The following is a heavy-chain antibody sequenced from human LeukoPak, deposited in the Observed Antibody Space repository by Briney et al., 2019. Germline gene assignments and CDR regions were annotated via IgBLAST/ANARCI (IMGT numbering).Heavy chain of an antibody. CDR3: ARRVHWFDP. CDR2: IYSSGST. V-gene: IGHV4-39*01. D-gene: IGHD3-10*01. J-gene: IGHJ5*02. Sequence: SETLSLTCTVSGGSISSSSYSWGWIRQPPGRGLEWIGIIYSSGSTYYNPSLKSRVTIFVDTSKSQFSLKLSSVTAADTAVYYCARRVHWFDPWGQGTLVNVSS. CDR1: GGSISSSSYS.